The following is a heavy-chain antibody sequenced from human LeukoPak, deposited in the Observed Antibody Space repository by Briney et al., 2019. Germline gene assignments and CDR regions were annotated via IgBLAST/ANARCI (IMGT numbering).Heavy chain of an antibody. CDR2: IYYSGST. D-gene: IGHD3-10*01. V-gene: IGHV4-59*01. CDR1: GGSISSYY. J-gene: IGHJ6*03. Sequence: PSETLSLTCTVSGGSISSYYWSWIRQPPGKGLEWIGYIYYSGSTNYNPSLKSRVTISVDTSKNQFSLKLSSVTAADTAVYYCARAVWFGDYYYYMDVWGKGTTVTISS. CDR3: ARAVWFGDYYYYMDV.